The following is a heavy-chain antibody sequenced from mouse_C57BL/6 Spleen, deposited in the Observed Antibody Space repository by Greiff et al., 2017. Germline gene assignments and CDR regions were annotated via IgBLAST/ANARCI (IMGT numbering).Heavy chain of an antibody. J-gene: IGHJ3*01. V-gene: IGHV1-82*01. D-gene: IGHD1-1*01. Sequence: QVQLQQSGPELVKPGASVKISCKASGYAFSSSWMNWVKQRPGKGLEWIGRIYPGDGDTNYNGKFKGKATLTADKSSSTAYMQLSSLTSEDSAVYFCAREDYGSSFADWGQGTLVTVSA. CDR1: GYAFSSSW. CDR3: AREDYGSSFAD. CDR2: IYPGDGDT.